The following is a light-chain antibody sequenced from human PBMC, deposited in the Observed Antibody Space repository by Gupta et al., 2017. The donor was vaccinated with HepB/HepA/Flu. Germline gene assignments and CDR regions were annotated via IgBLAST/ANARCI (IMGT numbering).Light chain of an antibody. CDR1: QDISNY. V-gene: IGKV1-33*01. CDR2: DAS. CDR3: QQDDNLPRT. J-gene: IGKJ4*02. Sequence: IQLHQSPSSLSASVGDRVTITCQASQDISNYLNWYQQKPGKAPKLLIYDASNLETGVPSRFSGSGSGTDFTFTISSLQPEDIATYYCQQDDNLPRTFGEGTKVEIK.